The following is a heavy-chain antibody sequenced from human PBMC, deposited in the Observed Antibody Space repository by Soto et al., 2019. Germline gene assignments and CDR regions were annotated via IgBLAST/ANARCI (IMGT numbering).Heavy chain of an antibody. Sequence: QVQLQESGPGLVKPSQTLSLNCSVSGVSINSGDYYWSWIRQHAGQGLEWIGYIFYSGTTFYNPSLKSRVTISIDASKNQSSLEMSYVTAADTAVYYCAKVRGHAFDIRGQGTMVTVSS. CDR2: IFYSGTT. J-gene: IGHJ3*02. V-gene: IGHV4-31*03. CDR1: GVSINSGDYY. D-gene: IGHD3-10*01. CDR3: AKVRGHAFDI.